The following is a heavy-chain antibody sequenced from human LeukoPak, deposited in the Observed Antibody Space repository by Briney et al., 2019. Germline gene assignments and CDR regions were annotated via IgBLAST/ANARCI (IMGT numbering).Heavy chain of an antibody. CDR1: RVTCSGYA. V-gene: IGHV3-23*01. Sequence: GASLRLSCSASRVTCSGYAMIWVRQAPGKGLEWVSAISGSGGSTYYADSVKGRFTISRDNSKTTLYLQMNSLRAEDTAVYYCARHRAGYYDTSGYYYDYWGQGTLVTVSS. CDR3: ARHRAGYYDTSGYYYDY. CDR2: ISGSGGST. J-gene: IGHJ4*02. D-gene: IGHD3-22*01.